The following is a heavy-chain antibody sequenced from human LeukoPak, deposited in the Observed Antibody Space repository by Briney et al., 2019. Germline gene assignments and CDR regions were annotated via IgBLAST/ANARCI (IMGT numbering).Heavy chain of an antibody. CDR1: GGSIISYY. D-gene: IGHD6-6*01. Sequence: KSSETLSLTCTVSGGSIISYYWSWIRQPPGKGLEWIGYIYYSGSTNYNPSLKSRVTISVDTSKNQFSLKLSSVTAADTAVYYCACLSIAARPVYYYYMDVWGKGNTVTVSS. CDR2: IYYSGST. CDR3: ACLSIAARPVYYYYMDV. V-gene: IGHV4-59*01. J-gene: IGHJ6*03.